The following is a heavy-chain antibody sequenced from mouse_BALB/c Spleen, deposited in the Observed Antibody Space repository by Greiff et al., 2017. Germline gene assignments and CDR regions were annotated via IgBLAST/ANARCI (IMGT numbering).Heavy chain of an antibody. CDR2: ISDGGSYT. V-gene: IGHV5-4*02. D-gene: IGHD2-1*01. CDR3: ARALYGRLDY. Sequence: EVMLMESGGGLVKPGGSLKLSCAASGFTFSDYYMYWVRQTPEKRLEWVATISDGGSYTYYPDSVKGRFTISRDNAKNNLYLQMSSLKSEDTAMYYCARALYGRLDYWGQGTTLTVSS. J-gene: IGHJ2*01. CDR1: GFTFSDYY.